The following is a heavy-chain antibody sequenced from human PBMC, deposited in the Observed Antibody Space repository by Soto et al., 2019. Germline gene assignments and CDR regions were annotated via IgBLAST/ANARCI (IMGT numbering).Heavy chain of an antibody. D-gene: IGHD2-2*01. J-gene: IGHJ4*02. Sequence: LSLTCTVSGGSISSYYWNWIRQSPGKGLEWIGYIYYTGSTNYNPSLKSRVTISVDTSNNQFSLRLSSVTAADTAVYYCTRAFGSTMPSLYWGQGTLVTVSS. CDR1: GGSISSYY. V-gene: IGHV4-59*01. CDR2: IYYTGST. CDR3: TRAFGSTMPSLY.